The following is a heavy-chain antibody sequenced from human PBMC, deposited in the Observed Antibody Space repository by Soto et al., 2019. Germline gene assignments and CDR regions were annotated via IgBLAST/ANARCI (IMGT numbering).Heavy chain of an antibody. D-gene: IGHD4-17*01. CDR2: TYYSGST. V-gene: IGHV4-59*01. CDR1: GGSISSYY. CDR3: ARGSAGDIDAFDI. J-gene: IGHJ3*02. Sequence: SETLSLTCTVSGGSISSYYWSWIRQPPGKGLEWIGYTYYSGSTNYNPSLKSRVTISVDTSKNQFSLKLSSVTAADTAVYYCARGSAGDIDAFDIWGQGTMVT.